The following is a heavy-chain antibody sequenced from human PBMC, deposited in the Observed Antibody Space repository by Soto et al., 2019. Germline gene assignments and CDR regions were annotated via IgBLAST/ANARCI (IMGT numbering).Heavy chain of an antibody. V-gene: IGHV3-23*01. Sequence: EVQLLESGGGLVQPGGSLRLSCAASGFTFSSYAMSWVRQAPGKGLEWVSSVSGSSGSKSYADSVKGRFTISRDNSKSTVYLKMNSLREEDTAVYFCATDWCSGTTWYCLEKWGQGTLVTVSS. CDR1: GFTFSSYA. CDR2: VSGSSGSK. CDR3: ATDWCSGTTWYCLEK. D-gene: IGHD1-7*01. J-gene: IGHJ4*02.